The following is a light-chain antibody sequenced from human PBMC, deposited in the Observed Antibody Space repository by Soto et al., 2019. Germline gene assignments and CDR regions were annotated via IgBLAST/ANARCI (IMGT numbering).Light chain of an antibody. V-gene: IGKV3-15*01. CDR3: QQYNNWPT. Sequence: VMTQSPGTLSVSLGERATLSCRASQSVSIHLAWYQQKPGQAPRLLIYDTSTRATGIPARFSGSGSGTEFTLTISSLQSEDFAVYYCQQYNNWPTLGQGTKVDI. CDR2: DTS. CDR1: QSVSIH. J-gene: IGKJ1*01.